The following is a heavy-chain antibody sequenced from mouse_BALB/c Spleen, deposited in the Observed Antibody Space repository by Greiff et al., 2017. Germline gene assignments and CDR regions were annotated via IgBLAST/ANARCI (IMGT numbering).Heavy chain of an antibody. D-gene: IGHD2-3*01. CDR1: GYSFTSYW. Sequence: VQLQQSGTVLARPGASVKMSCKASGYSFTSYWMHWVKQRPGQGLEWIGAIYPGNSDTSYNQKLKGKAKLTAVTSASTAYMELSSLTNEDSAVYYCSDGYYGYFDVWGAGTTVTVSS. J-gene: IGHJ1*01. CDR2: IYPGNSDT. CDR3: SDGYYGYFDV. V-gene: IGHV1-5*01.